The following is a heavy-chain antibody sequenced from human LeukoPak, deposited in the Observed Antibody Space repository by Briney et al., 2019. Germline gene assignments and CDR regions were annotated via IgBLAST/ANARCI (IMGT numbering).Heavy chain of an antibody. CDR1: GYTFTGYY. V-gene: IGHV1-2*02. Sequence: ASVKASCKPSGYTFTGYYMHWVRQAPGQGREWMGWINPNSGGTNYAQKFQGRVTMTRDTSISTAYMELSRLRSDDTAVYYCARDHYSGSYVYSDYWGQGTLVTVSS. CDR2: INPNSGGT. D-gene: IGHD1-26*01. CDR3: ARDHYSGSYVYSDY. J-gene: IGHJ4*02.